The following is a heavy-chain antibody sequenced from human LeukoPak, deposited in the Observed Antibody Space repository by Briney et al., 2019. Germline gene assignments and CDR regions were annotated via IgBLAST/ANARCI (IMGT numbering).Heavy chain of an antibody. J-gene: IGHJ4*02. CDR2: IYPGDSDT. V-gene: IGHV5-51*01. CDR1: GYSFTSYW. Sequence: WESLKISRKGSGYSFTSYWIGWVRQMPGKGLEWIGIIYPGDSDTRYSASFQGQVTISADKSISTPYLQWSSLKASDTAMYYCARPPVYYYDSSGYSAYYFDYWGQGTLVTVSS. CDR3: ARPPVYYYDSSGYSAYYFDY. D-gene: IGHD3-22*01.